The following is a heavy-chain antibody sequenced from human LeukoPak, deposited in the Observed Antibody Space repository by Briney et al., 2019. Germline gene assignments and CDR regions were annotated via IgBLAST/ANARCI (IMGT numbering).Heavy chain of an antibody. V-gene: IGHV3-23*01. D-gene: IGHD5-12*01. CDR2: ISGSGGST. CDR1: GFTFSSYA. J-gene: IGHJ3*02. CDR3: AKDQGSGYGSLDAFDI. Sequence: GGSLRLSCAASGFTFSSYAMSWVRQAPGKGLEWVSAISGSGGSTYYADSVKGRFTISRDNSKNTLYLQMNSLRAEDTAVYYCAKDQGSGYGSLDAFDIWGQGTMVTVSS.